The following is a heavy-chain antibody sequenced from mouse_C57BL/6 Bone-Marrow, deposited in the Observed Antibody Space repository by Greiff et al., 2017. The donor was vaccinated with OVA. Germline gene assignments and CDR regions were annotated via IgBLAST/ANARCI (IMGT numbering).Heavy chain of an antibody. V-gene: IGHV2-9-1*01. J-gene: IGHJ4*01. D-gene: IGHD1-1*02. CDR3: ARKRGTIKRMAMDY. CDR1: GFSLTSYA. CDR2: IWTGGGT. Sequence: VKLMESGPGLVAPSQSLSITCTVSGFSLTSYAISWVRQPPGKGLEWLGVIWTGGGTNYNSALKSRLSISKDNSKSQVFLKMNSLQTDDTARYYCARKRGTIKRMAMDYWGQGTSVTVSS.